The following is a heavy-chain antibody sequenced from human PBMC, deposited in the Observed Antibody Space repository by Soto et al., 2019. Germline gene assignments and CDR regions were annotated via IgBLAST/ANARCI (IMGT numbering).Heavy chain of an antibody. Sequence: EVQLLESGGGLVQPGGSLRLSCAASGFTFSSYAMSWVRQAPGKGLEWVSAISGSGGSTYYADSVKGRFTISRDNSKNTLYLQMNSLRAEDTAVYYCAKDCPSEWELLGYLDYWGQGTLVTVSS. CDR1: GFTFSSYA. J-gene: IGHJ4*02. CDR3: AKDCPSEWELLGYLDY. V-gene: IGHV3-23*01. D-gene: IGHD1-26*01. CDR2: ISGSGGST.